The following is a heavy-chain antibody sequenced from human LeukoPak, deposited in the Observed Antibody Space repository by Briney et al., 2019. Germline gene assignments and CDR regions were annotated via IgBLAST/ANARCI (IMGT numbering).Heavy chain of an antibody. D-gene: IGHD3-22*01. Sequence: LAGGSLRLSCAASGFTFSSYGMHWVRQAPGKGLEWVAFIRYDGSNKYYADSVKGRFTISRDNSKNTLYLQMNSLRAEDTAVYYCAKDRGYYDSSGYHDYWGQGTLVTVSS. CDR2: IRYDGSNK. CDR3: AKDRGYYDSSGYHDY. J-gene: IGHJ4*02. V-gene: IGHV3-30*02. CDR1: GFTFSSYG.